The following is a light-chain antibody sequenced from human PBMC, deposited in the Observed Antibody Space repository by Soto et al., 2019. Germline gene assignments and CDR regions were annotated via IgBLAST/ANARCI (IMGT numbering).Light chain of an antibody. CDR1: QSMSSW. Sequence: DIQMTQSPSTLSASVGDRVTITCRASQSMSSWLAWYQQKPGKAPKLLIYKASSLESGVPSRFSGSGSGTEFTLTISSLQPDDFATYYCQQYNSYPSFGGGNKVEIK. V-gene: IGKV1-5*03. CDR3: QQYNSYPS. CDR2: KAS. J-gene: IGKJ4*01.